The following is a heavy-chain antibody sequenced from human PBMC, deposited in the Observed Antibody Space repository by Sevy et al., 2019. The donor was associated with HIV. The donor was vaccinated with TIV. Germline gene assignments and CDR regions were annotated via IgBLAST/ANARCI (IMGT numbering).Heavy chain of an antibody. CDR3: ATTEDYYDSSGCPFDY. CDR1: GYTLTELS. J-gene: IGHJ4*02. Sequence: ASVKVSCKVSGYTLTELSMHWVRQAPGKGLEWMGSFDPEDGETIYAQKFQGRVTMTEDTSADTAYMELSSLRSEDTAVYFCATTEDYYDSSGCPFDYWGQGTLVTVSS. D-gene: IGHD3-22*01. CDR2: FDPEDGET. V-gene: IGHV1-24*01.